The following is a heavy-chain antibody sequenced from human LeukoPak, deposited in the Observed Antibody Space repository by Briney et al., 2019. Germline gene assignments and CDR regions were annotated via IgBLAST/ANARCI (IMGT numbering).Heavy chain of an antibody. CDR1: GYSFTSYW. CDR3: ARGFGYCSSTSCDIFDY. J-gene: IGHJ4*02. D-gene: IGHD2-2*02. CDR2: IYPGDSDT. V-gene: IGHV5-51*01. Sequence: GESLKISCKGSGYSFTSYWIGWVRQMPGKGLEWMGIIYPGDSDTRYSPSFQGQVTISADKSISTAYPQWSSLKASDTAMYYCARGFGYCSSTSCDIFDYWGQGTLVTVSS.